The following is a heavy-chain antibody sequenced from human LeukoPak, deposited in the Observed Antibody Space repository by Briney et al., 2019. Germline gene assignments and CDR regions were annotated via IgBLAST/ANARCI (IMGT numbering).Heavy chain of an antibody. J-gene: IGHJ4*02. CDR1: GYTFTSYG. Sequence: GASVKVSCKASGYTFTSYGISWVRQAPGQGLEWMGWINPNSGGTNYAQKFQGRVTMTRDTSISTAYMELTRLTSDDTAVYYCARDRTSSWYGGEDYWGQGTLVTVSS. V-gene: IGHV1-2*02. CDR3: ARDRTSSWYGGEDY. CDR2: INPNSGGT. D-gene: IGHD6-13*01.